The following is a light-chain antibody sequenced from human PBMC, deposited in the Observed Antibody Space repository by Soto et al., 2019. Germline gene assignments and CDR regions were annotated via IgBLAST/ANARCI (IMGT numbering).Light chain of an antibody. V-gene: IGLV2-23*01. CDR2: EGE. CDR1: SSDVGSYNL. Sequence: QSALTQPASVSGSPGQSITISCTGTSSDVGSYNLVSWYQQHPGKAPKLIIYEGEVRPSGVSDRFSGSKSGNTASLTISGLQAEDEADYICCSYAGSSTLLFGGGTQLTVL. J-gene: IGLJ2*01. CDR3: CSYAGSSTLL.